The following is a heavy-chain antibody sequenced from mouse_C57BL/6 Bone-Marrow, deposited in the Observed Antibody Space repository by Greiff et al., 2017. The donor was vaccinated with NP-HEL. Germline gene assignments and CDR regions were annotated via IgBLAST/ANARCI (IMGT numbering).Heavy chain of an antibody. Sequence: VQLQQSGSELLLPFSSFPLSCTASGFNIKDDYMHWVKQRPEQGLEWIGWIDPENGDTEYASKFQGKATITADTSSNTAYLQLSSLTSEDTAVYYCTTFGDWGQGTTLTVSS. CDR3: TTFGD. D-gene: IGHD3-1*01. V-gene: IGHV14-4*01. J-gene: IGHJ2*01. CDR2: IDPENGDT. CDR1: GFNIKDDY.